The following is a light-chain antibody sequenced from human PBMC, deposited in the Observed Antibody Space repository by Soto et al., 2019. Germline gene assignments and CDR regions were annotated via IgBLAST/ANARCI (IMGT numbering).Light chain of an antibody. J-gene: IGLJ2*01. V-gene: IGLV2-14*03. CDR2: DVS. CDR3: SSFTSNSPSAVV. CDR1: SSDVGGYNY. Sequence: QSVLTQPASVSGSPGQSITISCTGTSSDVGGYNYVSWYQHHPGKAPKLMIYDVSDRPSGVSNRFSGSKSGNTASLTISGLQAEDEADYYCSSFTSNSPSAVVFGGGTKVTVL.